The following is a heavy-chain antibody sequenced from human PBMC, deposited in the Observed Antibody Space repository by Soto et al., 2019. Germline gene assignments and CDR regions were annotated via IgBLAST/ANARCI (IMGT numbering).Heavy chain of an antibody. CDR3: ARDDRRSSSWYWGGAYYYYGMDV. CDR1: GFTFSSYA. D-gene: IGHD6-13*01. J-gene: IGHJ6*02. V-gene: IGHV3-30-3*01. CDR2: ISYDGSNK. Sequence: PGGSLRLSCAASGFTFSSYAMHWVRQAPGKGLEWVAVISYDGSNKYYADSVKGRFTISRDNSKNTLYLQMNSLRAEDTAVYYCARDDRRSSSWYWGGAYYYYGMDVWGQGTTVTVSS.